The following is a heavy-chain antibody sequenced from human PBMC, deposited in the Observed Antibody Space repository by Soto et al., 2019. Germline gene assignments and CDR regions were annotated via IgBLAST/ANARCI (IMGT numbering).Heavy chain of an antibody. J-gene: IGHJ4*02. CDR1: GGSISRYY. CDR3: VRVVEADTRHTDFDA. D-gene: IGHD2-21*01. V-gene: IGHV4-59*08. Sequence: PSETLSLTCTVSGGSISRYYWSWIRQAPGRGLEWIGNIFSSGSTNYNPSLESRLTISVDTSKNQLSLKVGSVTAADTAVYYCVRVVEADTRHTDFDAWGQGIVVT. CDR2: IFSSGST.